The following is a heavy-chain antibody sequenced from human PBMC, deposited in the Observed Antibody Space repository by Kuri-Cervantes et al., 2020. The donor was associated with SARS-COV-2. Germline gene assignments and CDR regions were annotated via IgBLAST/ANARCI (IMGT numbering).Heavy chain of an antibody. Sequence: GESLKISCAASGFTFSSYSMNWVRQAPGKGLEWVSSISSSSYIYYADSVKGRFTISRDNAKNSLYLQMNSLRAEDTVVYYCARDPTAGRLRYFDWFSSGPSNYYGMDVWGQGTTVTDSS. V-gene: IGHV3-21*01. CDR3: ARDPTAGRLRYFDWFSSGPSNYYGMDV. CDR1: GFTFSSYS. CDR2: ISSSSYI. D-gene: IGHD3-9*01. J-gene: IGHJ6*02.